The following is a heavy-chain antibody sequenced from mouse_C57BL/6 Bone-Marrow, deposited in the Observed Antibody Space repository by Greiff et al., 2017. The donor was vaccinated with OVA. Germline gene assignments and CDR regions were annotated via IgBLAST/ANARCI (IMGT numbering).Heavy chain of an antibody. Sequence: QVQLQQSGPELVKPGASVKISCKASGYAFSSSWMNWVKQRPGKGLEWIGRIYPGDGDTNYNGKFKGKATLTADKSSSTAYMQLSSLTSEDSAVYFCARSDYGSIHWYFDVWGTGTTVTVSS. D-gene: IGHD1-1*01. V-gene: IGHV1-82*01. CDR1: GYAFSSSW. CDR3: ARSDYGSIHWYFDV. J-gene: IGHJ1*03. CDR2: IYPGDGDT.